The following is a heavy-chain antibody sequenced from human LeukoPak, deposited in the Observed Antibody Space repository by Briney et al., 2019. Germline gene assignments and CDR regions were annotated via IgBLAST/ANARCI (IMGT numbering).Heavy chain of an antibody. J-gene: IGHJ4*02. CDR1: GGSISSYY. Sequence: PSETLSLTCTVSGGSISSYYWSWIRQPPGKGLEWIGSIYYSGSTYYNPSLKSRVTISVDTSKNQFSLKLSSVTAADTAVYYCAREGSSSWYSLWYWGQGTLVTVSS. D-gene: IGHD6-13*01. V-gene: IGHV4-39*07. CDR3: AREGSSSWYSLWY. CDR2: IYYSGST.